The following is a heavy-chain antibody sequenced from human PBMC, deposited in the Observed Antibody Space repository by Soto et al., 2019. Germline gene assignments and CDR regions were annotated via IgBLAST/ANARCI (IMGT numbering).Heavy chain of an antibody. CDR1: GFTFSSYG. D-gene: IGHD3-9*01. J-gene: IGHJ6*02. V-gene: IGHV3-33*01. CDR3: ARDLMDYDILTGYPYGMDV. Sequence: GGSLRLSCAASGFTFSSYGMHWVRQAPGKGLEWVAVIWYDGSNKYYADSVKGRFTISRDNSKSTLYLQMNSLRAEDTAVYYCARDLMDYDILTGYPYGMDVWGQGTTVTVSS. CDR2: IWYDGSNK.